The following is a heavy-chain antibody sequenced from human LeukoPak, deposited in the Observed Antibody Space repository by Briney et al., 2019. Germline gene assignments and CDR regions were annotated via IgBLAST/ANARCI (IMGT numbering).Heavy chain of an antibody. CDR3: ARDDWHIVVVTAIRPFDY. D-gene: IGHD2-21*02. CDR1: GYTFTSYG. CDR2: ISAYNGNT. Sequence: ASVKVSCKASGYTFTSYGISWVRQATGQGLEWMGWISAYNGNTNYAQKLQGRVTMTTDTSTSTAYMELRSLRSDDTAVYYCARDDWHIVVVTAIRPFDYWGQGTLVTVSS. J-gene: IGHJ4*02. V-gene: IGHV1-18*01.